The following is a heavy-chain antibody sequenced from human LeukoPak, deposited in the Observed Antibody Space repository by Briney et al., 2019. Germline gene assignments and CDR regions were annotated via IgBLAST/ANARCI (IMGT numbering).Heavy chain of an antibody. V-gene: IGHV3-74*01. J-gene: IGHJ4*02. Sequence: GGSLRLSCAASGFTFNSFWMYWVRQVPGKGLLWVARINSDGIRTSHADSVQGRFTISRDNANNTLYLQMNSLRAEDTAVYYCAKDYWQQLVDWFVYWGQGTLVTVSS. CDR1: GFTFNSFW. D-gene: IGHD6-13*01. CDR3: AKDYWQQLVDWFVY. CDR2: INSDGIRT.